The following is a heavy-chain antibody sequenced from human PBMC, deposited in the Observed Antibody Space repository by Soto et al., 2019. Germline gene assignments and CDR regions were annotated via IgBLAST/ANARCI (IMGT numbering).Heavy chain of an antibody. CDR1: GFSLSTSGVG. D-gene: IGHD3-10*01. J-gene: IGHJ4*02. CDR3: AHLAGPWFGELSLDY. V-gene: IGHV2-5*02. CDR2: IYWDDDK. Sequence: QITLKESGPTLVKPTQTLTLTCTFSGFSLSTSGVGVGWIRQPPGKALEWLALIYWDDDKRYSPSLKSRLTIPKDTSKNQVVLTMTNMDPVDTATYYCAHLAGPWFGELSLDYWGQGTLVTVSS.